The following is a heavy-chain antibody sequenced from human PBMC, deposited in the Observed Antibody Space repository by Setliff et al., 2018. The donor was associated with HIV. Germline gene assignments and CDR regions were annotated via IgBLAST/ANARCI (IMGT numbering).Heavy chain of an antibody. J-gene: IGHJ4*02. D-gene: IGHD2-15*01. CDR3: ARASAATYCSGGACYLPDY. CDR1: GFIFGDFP. V-gene: IGHV3-7*01. CDR2: IKQDGSET. Sequence: GGSLRLSCTASGFIFGDFPLAWVRQAPGKGLEWVAKIKQDGSETSYGDSVKGRFTVSRDNAKNSLYLQMNSLRAEYTATYYCARASAATYCSGGACYLPDYWGQGTLVTVSS.